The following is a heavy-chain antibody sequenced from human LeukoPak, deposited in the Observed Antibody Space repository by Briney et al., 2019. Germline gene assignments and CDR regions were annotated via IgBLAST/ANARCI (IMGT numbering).Heavy chain of an antibody. J-gene: IGHJ5*02. CDR1: GFTFSSYS. Sequence: GSLRLSCAASGFTFSSYSMNWVRQAPGKGLEWVSSISSSSSYIYYADSVKGRFTISRDNAKNSLYLQMNSLRAEDTAVYYCASGIAVAANWSDPWGQGTLVTVSS. CDR3: ASGIAVAANWSDP. V-gene: IGHV3-21*01. D-gene: IGHD6-19*01. CDR2: ISSSSSYI.